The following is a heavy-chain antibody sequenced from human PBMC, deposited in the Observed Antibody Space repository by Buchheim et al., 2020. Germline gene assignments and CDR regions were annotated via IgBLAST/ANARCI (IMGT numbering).Heavy chain of an antibody. Sequence: QVQLVESGGGVVQPGRSLRLSCAASGFTFSSYGMHWVRQAPGKGLEWVAFIRYDGSNKYYADSVKGRFTISRDNSKNTLYLQMNSLRAEDTAVYHCAKDPGYDSSGYYQYYFDYWGQGTL. CDR3: AKDPGYDSSGYYQYYFDY. CDR1: GFTFSSYG. CDR2: IRYDGSNK. D-gene: IGHD3-22*01. J-gene: IGHJ4*02. V-gene: IGHV3-30*02.